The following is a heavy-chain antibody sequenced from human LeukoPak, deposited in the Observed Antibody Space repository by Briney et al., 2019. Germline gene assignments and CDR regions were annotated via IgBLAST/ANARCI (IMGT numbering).Heavy chain of an antibody. Sequence: SETLSLTCTVSGGSISSYYWSWIRQPPGKGLEWIGYIYQSGSTNYNPSLKSRVTISVDKSKNQVSLKLSSVTAADTAVYYCARDPHSGYDLADYWGQGTLVTVSS. D-gene: IGHD5-12*01. V-gene: IGHV4-59*12. CDR1: GGSISSYY. CDR2: IYQSGST. J-gene: IGHJ4*02. CDR3: ARDPHSGYDLADY.